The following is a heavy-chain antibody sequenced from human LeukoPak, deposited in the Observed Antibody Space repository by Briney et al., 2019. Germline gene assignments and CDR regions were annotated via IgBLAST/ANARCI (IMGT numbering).Heavy chain of an antibody. Sequence: PSETLSLTCTVSGDSISHYYWSWIRQPPGKGLEWIGYIYCSGSTYYNPSLKSRVTISVDTSKNQFSLKLSSVTAADTAVYYCASLIGTDDYWGQGTLVTVSS. CDR3: ASLIGTDDY. J-gene: IGHJ4*02. D-gene: IGHD2/OR15-2a*01. CDR2: IYCSGST. V-gene: IGHV4-30-4*08. CDR1: GDSISHYY.